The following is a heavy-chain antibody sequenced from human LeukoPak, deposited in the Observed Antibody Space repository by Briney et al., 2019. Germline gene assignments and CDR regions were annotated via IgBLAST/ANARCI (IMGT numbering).Heavy chain of an antibody. Sequence: PSETLSLTCTVSGGSISSYYWSLIRQPPGKGLEWIGYIYYSGSTNYNPSLKSRVTISVDTSKYQFSLKLSSVTAADTAMYYCARVSYYYDSSGYPGYYYYYMDVWGKGTTVTVSS. D-gene: IGHD3-22*01. J-gene: IGHJ6*03. CDR1: GGSISSYY. CDR3: ARVSYYYDSSGYPGYYYYYMDV. V-gene: IGHV4-59*01. CDR2: IYYSGST.